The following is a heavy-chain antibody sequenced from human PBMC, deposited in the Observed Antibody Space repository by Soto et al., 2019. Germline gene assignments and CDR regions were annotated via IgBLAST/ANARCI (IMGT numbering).Heavy chain of an antibody. CDR2: IYYSGST. CDR3: ARHTPAISISDH. D-gene: IGHD2-15*01. J-gene: IGHJ1*01. Sequence: SDTLSLTCTVSGCSITSSSYYWGWIRQPPGKGLEWIGSIYYSGSTYYNPSLKSRVTISVDTSKNQFSLKLSSVTAADTAVYYCARHTPAISISDHWGQG. V-gene: IGHV4-39*01. CDR1: GCSITSSSYY.